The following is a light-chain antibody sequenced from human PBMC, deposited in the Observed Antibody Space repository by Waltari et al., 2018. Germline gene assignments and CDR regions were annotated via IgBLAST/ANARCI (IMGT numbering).Light chain of an antibody. CDR2: DAS. J-gene: IGKJ2*01. Sequence: DIQMTQSPSSLSASIGDRVTITCQASQEINAYLNWYQQNPGKAPKLLIFDASKLGAGVPARFRGGGSGTDFTLAINSLQPEDVATYYCQQHDNFPYTFGQGTTLHI. CDR1: QEINAY. CDR3: QQHDNFPYT. V-gene: IGKV1-33*01.